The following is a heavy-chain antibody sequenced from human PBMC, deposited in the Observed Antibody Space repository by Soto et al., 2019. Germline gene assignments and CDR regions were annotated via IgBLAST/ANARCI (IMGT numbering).Heavy chain of an antibody. D-gene: IGHD3-10*01. CDR1: GFTFSSYA. CDR2: ISGSGGST. J-gene: IGHJ4*02. V-gene: IGHV3-23*01. Sequence: EVQLLESGGGLVQPGGSLRLSCAASGFTFSSYAMSWVRQAPGKGLEWVSAISGSGGSTYYADSVKGRFTISRDNSKNTLYLQVNSLRAEDTAVYYCARAFGELFAYYFDYWGQGTLVTVSS. CDR3: ARAFGELFAYYFDY.